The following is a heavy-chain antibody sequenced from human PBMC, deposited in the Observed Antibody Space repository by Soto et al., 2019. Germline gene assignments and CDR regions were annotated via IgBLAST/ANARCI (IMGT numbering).Heavy chain of an antibody. D-gene: IGHD3-16*01. CDR2: IYWDDDK. J-gene: IGHJ3*02. CDR1: GFSLSTSGVG. CDR3: ALAYGYVKSDAFDI. V-gene: IGHV2-5*02. Sequence: QITLKESGPTLVKPTQTLTLTCTFSGFSLSTSGVGVGWIRQPPGKALEWLALIYWDDDKRYSPSLKSRLTLTKDTSKHQVVLTMTNMDPVNTATYYCALAYGYVKSDAFDIWGQGTIVTVSS.